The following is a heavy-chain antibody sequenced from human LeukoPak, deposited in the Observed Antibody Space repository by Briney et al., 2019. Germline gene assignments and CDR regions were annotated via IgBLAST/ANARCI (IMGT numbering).Heavy chain of an antibody. Sequence: SETLSLTCAVSGGSVSTSYYWSWIRQPPGKGLEWIGYFYSGSTNYNPSLRSRVTISVDTSRNQFSLKLSSVTAADTAMYYCARGGLRYFDWLPNYYYYGMDVWGQGTTVTVSS. CDR2: FYSGST. D-gene: IGHD3-9*01. CDR1: GGSVSTSYY. CDR3: ARGGLRYFDWLPNYYYYGMDV. J-gene: IGHJ6*02. V-gene: IGHV4-59*02.